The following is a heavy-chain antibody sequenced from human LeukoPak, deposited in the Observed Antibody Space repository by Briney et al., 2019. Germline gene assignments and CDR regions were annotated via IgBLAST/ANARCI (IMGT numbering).Heavy chain of an antibody. CDR3: AKDLPTLYSSSWWRGAFDI. Sequence: GGSLRLSCAASGFTFSSYSMNWVRQAPGKGLEWVSAISGSGGSTYYADSVKGRFTISRDNSKNTLYLQMNSLRAEDTAVYYCAKDLPTLYSSSWWRGAFDIWGQGTMVTVSS. D-gene: IGHD6-13*01. CDR2: ISGSGGST. V-gene: IGHV3-23*01. J-gene: IGHJ3*02. CDR1: GFTFSSYS.